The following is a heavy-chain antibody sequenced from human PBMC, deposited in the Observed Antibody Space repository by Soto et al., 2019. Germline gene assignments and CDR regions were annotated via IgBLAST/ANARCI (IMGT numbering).Heavy chain of an antibody. CDR1: GYTFDSNW. D-gene: IGHD3-10*01. J-gene: IGHJ4*02. V-gene: IGHV5-51*01. CDR2: IYPGDSET. CDR3: ARLLDSRGEQHYIDF. Sequence: GESLKISCQTAGYTFDSNWIAWVRQMPGKGLEWMGIIYPGDSETRYSPSFQGQVTFSVDRSFKTAFLQWRSLQASDTAMYYCARLLDSRGEQHYIDFWGQGTAVTVSS.